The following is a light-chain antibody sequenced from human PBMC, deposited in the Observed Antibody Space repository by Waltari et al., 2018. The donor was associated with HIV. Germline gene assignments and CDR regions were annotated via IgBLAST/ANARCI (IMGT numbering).Light chain of an antibody. Sequence: ELTQPPSVSVPSGQTASIPCSGEKLADKFPCWYQKKPGQPPILLVYQGSRRPSGMPARFSASKSANTATLTVRGAQALDEAEYFCQAWDADHAVFGGGTTLTVL. CDR2: QGS. V-gene: IGLV3-1*01. CDR3: QAWDADHAV. CDR1: KLADKF. J-gene: IGLJ2*01.